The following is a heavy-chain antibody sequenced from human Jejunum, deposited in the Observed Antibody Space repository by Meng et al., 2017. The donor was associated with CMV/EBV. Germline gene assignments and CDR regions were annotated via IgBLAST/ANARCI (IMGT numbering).Heavy chain of an antibody. Sequence: SGFTFTTYSITWVRQAPGKGLEWLSYISGSSTYIYHADSVKGRFTLSRDNAKNSVYLQMNGLRAEDAAVYYCARAIDYGDPNWFDTWGQGTLVTVSS. J-gene: IGHJ5*02. CDR2: ISGSSTYI. V-gene: IGHV3-21*01. CDR1: GFTFTTYS. CDR3: ARAIDYGDPNWFDT. D-gene: IGHD4-17*01.